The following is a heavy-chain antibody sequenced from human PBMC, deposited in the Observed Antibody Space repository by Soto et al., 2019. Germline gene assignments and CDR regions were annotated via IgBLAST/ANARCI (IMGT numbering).Heavy chain of an antibody. V-gene: IGHV4-39*01. CDR2: IYYSGST. Sequence: QLQLQESGPGLVKPSETLSLTCTVSGGSISSSSYYWGWIRQPPGKGLEWIGSIYYSGSTYYNPSLRSRVTISVDTSKTQFSLKLSSVTAADTAVYYCASLSGRVLRYFDWFRDYWGQGTLVTVSS. J-gene: IGHJ4*02. CDR3: ASLSGRVLRYFDWFRDY. CDR1: GGSISSSSYY. D-gene: IGHD3-9*01.